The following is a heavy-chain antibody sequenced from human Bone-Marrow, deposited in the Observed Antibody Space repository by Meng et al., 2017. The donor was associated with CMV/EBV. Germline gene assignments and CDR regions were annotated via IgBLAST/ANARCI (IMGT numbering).Heavy chain of an antibody. V-gene: IGHV1-8*03. D-gene: IGHD3-3*01. CDR3: ARYRATGDLWSGYPHPYGIDV. Sequence: ASVKVSCKASGYTFTSYDINWVRQATGQGLEWMGWMNANSGNTGYAQKLQGRVTITRNTSISTAYMELSSLRSEDTAVYYCARYRATGDLWSGYPHPYGIDVWAQGTTATVPS. CDR2: MNANSGNT. CDR1: GYTFTSYD. J-gene: IGHJ6*02.